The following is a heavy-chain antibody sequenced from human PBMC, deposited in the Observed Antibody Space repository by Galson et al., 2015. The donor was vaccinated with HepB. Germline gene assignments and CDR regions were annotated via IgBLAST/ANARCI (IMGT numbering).Heavy chain of an antibody. J-gene: IGHJ6*02. CDR3: ARSPTTPELEPTTYYYYGMDV. Sequence: SLRLSCAASGFTFSSYAMHWVRQAPGKGLEWVAVISYDGSNKYYADSVKGRFTISRDNSKNTLYLQMNSLRAEDTAVYYCARSPTTPELEPTTYYYYGMDVWGQGTTVTVSS. D-gene: IGHD1-1*01. V-gene: IGHV3-30-3*01. CDR2: ISYDGSNK. CDR1: GFTFSSYA.